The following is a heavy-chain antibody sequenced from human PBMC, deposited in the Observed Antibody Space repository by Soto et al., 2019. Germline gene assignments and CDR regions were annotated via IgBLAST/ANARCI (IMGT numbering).Heavy chain of an antibody. V-gene: IGHV1-18*01. D-gene: IGHD3-22*01. Sequence: GASVKVSCKASGYTFTSYGISWVRQAPGQGLEWMGWISAYNGNTNYAQKLPGRVTMTTDTSTSTAYMELRSLRSDDTAVYYCARDRDYYDSSGYRPLGAIRYYYGMDVWGQGTTVTVSS. CDR2: ISAYNGNT. CDR3: ARDRDYYDSSGYRPLGAIRYYYGMDV. CDR1: GYTFTSYG. J-gene: IGHJ6*02.